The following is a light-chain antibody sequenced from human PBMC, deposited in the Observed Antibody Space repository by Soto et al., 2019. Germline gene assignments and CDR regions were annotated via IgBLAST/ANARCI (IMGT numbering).Light chain of an antibody. CDR2: KVS. Sequence: DVVMTQSPLSLPVTLGQPASISCRSSQSLVYSDGNTYLNWFQQRPGQSPRRLIYKVSNRDSGVPDRFSGSGSGTDFTLKISRVEADDVGVYYCMQGTHPFTFGPGTKVDIK. V-gene: IGKV2-30*01. J-gene: IGKJ3*01. CDR1: QSLVYSDGNTY. CDR3: MQGTHPFT.